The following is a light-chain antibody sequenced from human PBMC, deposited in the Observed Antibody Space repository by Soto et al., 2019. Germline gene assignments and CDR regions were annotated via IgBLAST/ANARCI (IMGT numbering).Light chain of an antibody. V-gene: IGKV1-17*01. Sequence: IQMTQSPSSLSASVGDRVTITCRASQGIRNDLGWYQQKPGKAPKLLIYAASSLQSGVPSRFSGSGSGTKFTLTIASLQPDDFATYYCQHYNSYSEAFGQGTKVDIK. J-gene: IGKJ1*01. CDR2: AAS. CDR3: QHYNSYSEA. CDR1: QGIRND.